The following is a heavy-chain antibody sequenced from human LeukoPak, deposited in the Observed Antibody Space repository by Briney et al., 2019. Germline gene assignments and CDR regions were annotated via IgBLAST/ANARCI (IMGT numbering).Heavy chain of an antibody. CDR1: GGSFSGYY. D-gene: IGHD3-10*01. Sequence: SETLSLTCAVYGGSFSGYYWSWIRQPPGKGLEWIEEINHSGSTNYNPSLKSRVTISVDTSKNQFSLKLSSVTAADTAVYYCARQRGTTMVRGVRNTFDYWGQGTLVTVSS. J-gene: IGHJ4*02. CDR2: INHSGST. CDR3: ARQRGTTMVRGVRNTFDY. V-gene: IGHV4-34*01.